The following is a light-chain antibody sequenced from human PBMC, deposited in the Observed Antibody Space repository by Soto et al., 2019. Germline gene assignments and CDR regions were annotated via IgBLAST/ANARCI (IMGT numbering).Light chain of an antibody. V-gene: IGKV3-15*01. CDR3: QQYNNWPPWT. Sequence: EILLTQSPGTLSLSPGERATLSCRATQTVSSSFLAWCQQKPGQAPRLLIYGASTRATGIPARFSGSGSGTEFTLTISSLQSEDFAVYYCQQYNNWPPWTFGQGTKVDIK. CDR1: QTVSSS. J-gene: IGKJ1*01. CDR2: GAS.